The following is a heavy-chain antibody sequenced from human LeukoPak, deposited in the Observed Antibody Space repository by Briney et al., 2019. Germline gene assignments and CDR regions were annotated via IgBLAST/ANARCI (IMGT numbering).Heavy chain of an antibody. J-gene: IGHJ4*02. V-gene: IGHV3-11*04. CDR1: GFTFSDYY. CDR2: ISSSGSTI. D-gene: IGHD3-22*01. CDR3: AREFPYYYDNSGHSYFDY. Sequence: GGSLRLSCAASGFTFSDYYMSWIRQAPGKGLEWVSYISSSGSTIYYADSVKGRFTISRDNAKNSLYLQMNSLRAEDTAVYYCAREFPYYYDNSGHSYFDYWGRGSLVTVSS.